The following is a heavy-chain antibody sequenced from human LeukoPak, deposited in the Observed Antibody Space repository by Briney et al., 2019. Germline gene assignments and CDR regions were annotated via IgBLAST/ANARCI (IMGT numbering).Heavy chain of an antibody. V-gene: IGHV4-4*09. D-gene: IGHD2-15*01. CDR1: GGSISSYY. CDR3: ARLGPGSRNYYYYMDV. CDR2: IYTSGST. J-gene: IGHJ6*03. Sequence: SATLSLTCTVSGGSISSYYWSWIRQPPGKGLEWIGYIYTSGSTNYNPSLKSRVTISVDTSKNQFSLKLSSVTAADTAVYYCARLGPGSRNYYYYMDVWGKGTTVTVSS.